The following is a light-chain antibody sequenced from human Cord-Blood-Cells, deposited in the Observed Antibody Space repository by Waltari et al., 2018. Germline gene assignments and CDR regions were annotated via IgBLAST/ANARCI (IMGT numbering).Light chain of an antibody. J-gene: IGLJ3*02. CDR3: SSYTSSGTRV. CDR1: SSDVGGYNY. CDR2: EVS. V-gene: IGLV2-14*01. Sequence: QSALTQPASVSGSPGQSITISCTGTSSDVGGYNYVSWYQQHPDKAPKLMIYEVSNRPSGVSNRFSGPKSGNAASLTISGLQAEDEADYYCSSYTSSGTRVFGGGTKLTVL.